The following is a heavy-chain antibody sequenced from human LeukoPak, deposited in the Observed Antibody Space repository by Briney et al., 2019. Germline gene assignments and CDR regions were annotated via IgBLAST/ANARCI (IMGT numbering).Heavy chain of an antibody. Sequence: GGSLRLSCTASGFTFINYSMNWVRQAPGKGLEWVANIKQDGSEKYYVDSVKGRFTISRDNAKNSLYLQMTSLRAEDTAVYYCARLQVGATCFDYWGQGTLVTVSS. J-gene: IGHJ4*02. D-gene: IGHD1-26*01. CDR1: GFTFINYS. V-gene: IGHV3-7*01. CDR3: ARLQVGATCFDY. CDR2: IKQDGSEK.